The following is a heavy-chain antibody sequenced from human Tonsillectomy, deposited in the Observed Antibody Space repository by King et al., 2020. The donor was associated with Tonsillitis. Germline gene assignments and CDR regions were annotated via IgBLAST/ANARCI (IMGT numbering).Heavy chain of an antibody. J-gene: IGHJ4*02. CDR3: ATDYYGSVTQGWDY. CDR1: GFTFSSYT. V-gene: IGHV3-21*01. CDR2: ISTSSLYI. D-gene: IGHD3-10*01. Sequence: VQLVESGGGLVKPGGSLRLSCAASGFTFSSYTMNWVRQAPGKGLEWVSSISTSSLYIYYADSLKGRFTISRDNAKNSLYLQMNSLRAEDTAVYYCATDYYGSVTQGWDYWGQGTLVTVSS.